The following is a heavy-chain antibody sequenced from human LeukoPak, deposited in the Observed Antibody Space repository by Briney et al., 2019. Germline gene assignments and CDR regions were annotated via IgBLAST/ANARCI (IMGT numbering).Heavy chain of an antibody. V-gene: IGHV3-43*01. D-gene: IGHD2-21*02. CDR3: AKEVDCPSDCLFFHS. CDR1: GFTFDRFT. Sequence: GQSLRLSCPASGFTFDRFTIHWVRQTPGKGLEWVSLINRRGHTFYADSVKGRFTISRDNSRNSVFLQMNSLRPEDTALYHCAKEVDCPSDCLFFHSWGQGTLVTVSS. J-gene: IGHJ4*02. CDR2: INRRGHT.